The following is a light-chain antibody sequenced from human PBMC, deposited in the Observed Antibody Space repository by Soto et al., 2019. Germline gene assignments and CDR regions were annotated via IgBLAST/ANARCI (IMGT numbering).Light chain of an antibody. Sequence: QSVLTQPPSVSGAQGQRVTISCTGGLSNIGSGYEVNWYQQLPGTAPKLLISGNTNRPSGVPDRFSGSRSGTSASLAITGLQAEDEADYFCQSYDSILHVVFGGGTQLTVL. CDR1: LSNIGSGYE. CDR2: GNT. CDR3: QSYDSILHVV. J-gene: IGLJ2*01. V-gene: IGLV1-40*01.